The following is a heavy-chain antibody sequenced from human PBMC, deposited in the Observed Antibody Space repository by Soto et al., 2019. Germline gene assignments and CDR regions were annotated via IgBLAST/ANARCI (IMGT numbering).Heavy chain of an antibody. J-gene: IGHJ4*02. CDR3: GRFGSGSYGSDY. Sequence: SGTLSLTCAVYGGSFSGYYWSWIRQPPGKGLEWIGEINHRGSTNYNPSLKSRVTISVDTSKNQFSLKLTSVTAADTAVYYCGRFGSGSYGSDYWGQGVLVTVS. CDR1: GGSFSGYY. CDR2: INHRGST. V-gene: IGHV4-34*01. D-gene: IGHD3-10*01.